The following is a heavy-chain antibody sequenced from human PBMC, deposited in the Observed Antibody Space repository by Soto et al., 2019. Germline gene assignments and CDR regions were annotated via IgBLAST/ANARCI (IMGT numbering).Heavy chain of an antibody. CDR1: GFTFSAYW. V-gene: IGHV3-74*01. Sequence: GGSLRLSCAVSGFTFSAYWMHWVRQVPGKGLTWVSRISDDGSTATYADSVKGRFIISRDNAKNTLYLEMNTLRADDSGLYYCARGPRVSSAGTGAHWGRGTLVTVSS. CDR3: ARGPRVSSAGTGAH. CDR2: ISDDGSTA. D-gene: IGHD6-13*01. J-gene: IGHJ4*02.